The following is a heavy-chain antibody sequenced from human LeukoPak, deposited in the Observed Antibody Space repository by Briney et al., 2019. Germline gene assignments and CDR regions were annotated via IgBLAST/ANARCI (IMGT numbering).Heavy chain of an antibody. Sequence: ASVKVSCKASGGTFSSYAISWVRQAPGQGLEWMGGIIPIFGTANYAQKFQGRVTITTDESTSTAYMELSSLGSEDTAVYYCAADRDGYDWWYMDVWGKGTTVTVSS. CDR3: AADRDGYDWWYMDV. CDR2: IIPIFGTA. D-gene: IGHD5-24*01. CDR1: GGTFSSYA. V-gene: IGHV1-69*05. J-gene: IGHJ6*03.